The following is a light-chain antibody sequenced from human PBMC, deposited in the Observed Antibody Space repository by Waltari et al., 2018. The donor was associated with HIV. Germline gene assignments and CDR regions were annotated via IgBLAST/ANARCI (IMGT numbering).Light chain of an antibody. CDR1: VLPKQY. V-gene: IGLV3-25*03. CDR2: KDR. Sequence: SYELTQPPSVSVSPGQTARIPCSGDVLPKQYAYWYQQKPGQAPLIMRYKDRERPSGIPERFSGSTSGTTVTLTISGVQAEDEADYYCQSSDSSGTYVVFGGGTKLTVL. CDR3: QSSDSSGTYVV. J-gene: IGLJ2*01.